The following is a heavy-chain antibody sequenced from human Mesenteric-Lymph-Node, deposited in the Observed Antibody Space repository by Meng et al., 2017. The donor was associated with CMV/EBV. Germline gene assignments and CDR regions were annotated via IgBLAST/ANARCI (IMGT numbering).Heavy chain of an antibody. Sequence: GSLRLSCTVSGGSISSYYWSWIRQPPGKGLEWIGHIYDSGSTNYNPSLKSRVIISVDTSKNQFSLRLSSVTAADTAVYYCARDVSGHCSPTSCSSRYYSMDVWGQGTTVTVSS. CDR1: GGSISSYY. J-gene: IGHJ6*02. CDR2: IYDSGST. V-gene: IGHV4-59*01. CDR3: ARDVSGHCSPTSCSSRYYSMDV. D-gene: IGHD2-2*03.